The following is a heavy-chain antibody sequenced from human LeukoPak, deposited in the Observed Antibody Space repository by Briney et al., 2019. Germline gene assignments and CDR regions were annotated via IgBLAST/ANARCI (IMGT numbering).Heavy chain of an antibody. V-gene: IGHV3-64*01. CDR2: IGSNGSST. CDR1: GFTFSSYA. J-gene: IGHJ3*02. Sequence: PGGSLRLSCSASGFTFSSYAMYWVRQAPGKGLEHVSGIGSNGSSTHFANSVKGRFSISRDNSKNTLYLQMGSLRAEDMAVYYCARSRIAVAVADAFDIWGQGTMVTVSS. D-gene: IGHD6-19*01. CDR3: ARSRIAVAVADAFDI.